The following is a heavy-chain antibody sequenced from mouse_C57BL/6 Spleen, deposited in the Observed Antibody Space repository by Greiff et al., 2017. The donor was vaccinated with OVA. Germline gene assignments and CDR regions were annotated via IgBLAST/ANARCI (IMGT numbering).Heavy chain of an antibody. Sequence: EVQLQQSGPELVKPGASVKIPCKASGYTFTDYNMDWVKQSHGKSLEWIGDINPNNGGTIYNQKFKGKATLTVDKSSSTAYMELRSLTSEDTAVYYCARRLLFFYAMDYWGQGTSVTVSS. J-gene: IGHJ4*01. CDR3: ARRLLFFYAMDY. CDR1: GYTFTDYN. D-gene: IGHD2-12*01. CDR2: INPNNGGT. V-gene: IGHV1-18*01.